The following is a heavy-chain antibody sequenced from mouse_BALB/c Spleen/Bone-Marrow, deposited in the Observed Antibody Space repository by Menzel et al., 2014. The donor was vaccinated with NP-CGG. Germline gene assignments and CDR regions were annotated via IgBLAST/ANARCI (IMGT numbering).Heavy chain of an antibody. CDR1: GYTFTTYY. CDR2: IYPRNVNT. J-gene: IGHJ4*01. Sequence: QVQLKQSGPELVKPGASVRMSCKASGYTFTTYYIHWVKQRPGQGLKWIGWIYPRNVNTNYNEKFRGKATLTADKSSSTAYMQLSSLTSEDSAVYFCARWLLPYYAMDYWGQGTSVTVSS. CDR3: ARWLLPYYAMDY. V-gene: IGHV1S56*01. D-gene: IGHD2-3*01.